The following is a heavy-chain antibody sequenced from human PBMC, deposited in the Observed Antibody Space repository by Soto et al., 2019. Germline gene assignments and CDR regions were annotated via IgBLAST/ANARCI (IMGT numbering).Heavy chain of an antibody. J-gene: IGHJ6*02. Sequence: GGSLRLSCAASGFTFSTYTMHWVRQTPGKGLERVAAISGSGGSTYYADSVKGRFTISRDNSKNTLYLQMNSLRAEDTAVYYCAKDPSYGSGTDYYGMDVWGQGTTVTVSS. CDR1: GFTFSTYT. V-gene: IGHV3-23*01. D-gene: IGHD3-10*01. CDR3: AKDPSYGSGTDYYGMDV. CDR2: ISGSGGST.